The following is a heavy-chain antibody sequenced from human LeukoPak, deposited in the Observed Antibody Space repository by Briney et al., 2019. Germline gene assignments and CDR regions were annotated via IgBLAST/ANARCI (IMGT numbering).Heavy chain of an antibody. CDR2: IRYDGSNK. CDR1: GFTFSSYG. J-gene: IGHJ6*03. CDR3: AKDGDSSGYYYYYYMDV. V-gene: IGHV3-30*02. D-gene: IGHD3-22*01. Sequence: GGSLRLSCAASGFTFSSYGMHWVRQAPGKGLEWVAFIRYDGSNKYYADSVKGRFTISRDNSKNTLYLQMNSLRAEDTAVYYCAKDGDSSGYYYYYYMDVWGKGTTVTISS.